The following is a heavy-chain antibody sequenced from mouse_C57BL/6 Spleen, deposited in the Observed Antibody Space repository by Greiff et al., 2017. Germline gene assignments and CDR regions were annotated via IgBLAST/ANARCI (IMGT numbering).Heavy chain of an antibody. D-gene: IGHD2-4*01. CDR3: ARRGKSTMITTGFDY. Sequence: QVQLQQPGAELVMPGASVKLSCKASGYTFTSYWMHWVKQRPGQGLEWIGEIDPSDSYTNYNQKFKGKSTLTVDKSSSTAYMQLSSLTSEDSAVDYCARRGKSTMITTGFDYWGQGTTLTVSS. CDR1: GYTFTSYW. V-gene: IGHV1-69*01. J-gene: IGHJ2*01. CDR2: IDPSDSYT.